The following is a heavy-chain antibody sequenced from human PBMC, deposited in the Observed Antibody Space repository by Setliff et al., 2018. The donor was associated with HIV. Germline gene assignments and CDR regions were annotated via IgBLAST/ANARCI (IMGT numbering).Heavy chain of an antibody. CDR3: ARRIDNSGSFPDKNWFDT. V-gene: IGHV4-34*01. D-gene: IGHD3-10*01. Sequence: SETLSLTCSVYGTSFSDHYWSWVRQTPGKGLEWIGEMNQSGSTKYNPSLQSRVTMSIDTSKNQFSLKLTSVTAAGTAVYYCARRIDNSGSFPDKNWFDTWGQGSLVTVSS. CDR1: GTSFSDHY. CDR2: MNQSGST. J-gene: IGHJ5*02.